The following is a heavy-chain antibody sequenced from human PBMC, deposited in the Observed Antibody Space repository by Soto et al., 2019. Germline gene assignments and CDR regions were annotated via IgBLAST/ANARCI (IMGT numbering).Heavy chain of an antibody. J-gene: IGHJ3*02. CDR3: ARDQKPWLETDAFDI. CDR2: INAGNGNT. D-gene: IGHD6-19*01. Sequence: QVQLVQSGAEVKKPGASVKVSCKASGYTFTSYAMHWVRQAPGQRLEWMGWINAGNGNTKYSQKFQGRVTITRDTSASSAYMELSSLRSEDTAVYYCARDQKPWLETDAFDIWGQGTMVTVSS. V-gene: IGHV1-3*01. CDR1: GYTFTSYA.